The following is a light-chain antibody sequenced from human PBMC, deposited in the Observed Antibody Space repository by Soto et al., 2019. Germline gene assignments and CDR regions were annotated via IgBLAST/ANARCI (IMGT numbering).Light chain of an antibody. CDR2: AAS. J-gene: IGKJ3*01. CDR1: QSISNH. V-gene: IGKV1-39*01. Sequence: DIQMTQSPSSLSASVGDRVTITCRASQSISNHLNWYQRKPGQAPKLLIYAASSLQSGVPSRFSGSGSGTDFTLTITSLQPEDFATYYCQQSHTTPLFTFGPGNKVDL. CDR3: QQSHTTPLFT.